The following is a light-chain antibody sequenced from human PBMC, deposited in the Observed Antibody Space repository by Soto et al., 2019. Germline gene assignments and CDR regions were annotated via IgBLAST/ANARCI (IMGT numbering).Light chain of an antibody. Sequence: QSALTQPASVSGSPGQSITISCTGTSSDVGGYNYVSWYQQHPGKAPKLMIYDVSNRPSGVSNRFSGSKSGNTAYLTISGLQAEDEADYDCSSYTSSSTYVVFGGGTKLTVL. CDR2: DVS. CDR1: SSDVGGYNY. V-gene: IGLV2-14*01. CDR3: SSYTSSSTYVV. J-gene: IGLJ2*01.